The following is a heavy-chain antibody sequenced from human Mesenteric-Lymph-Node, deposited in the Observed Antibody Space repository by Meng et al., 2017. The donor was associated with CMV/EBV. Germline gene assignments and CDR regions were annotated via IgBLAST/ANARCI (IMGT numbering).Heavy chain of an antibody. CDR2: INPSGGST. CDR3: ARVREVGNYGMDV. CDR1: GYTFTSYY. D-gene: IGHD1-26*01. Sequence: ASVKVSCKASGYTFTSYYMHWVRQAPGQGLEWMGIINPSGGSTSYAQKLQGRVTMTTDTSTSTAYMELRSLRSDDTAVYYCARVREVGNYGMDVWGQGTTVTVSS. V-gene: IGHV1-46*01. J-gene: IGHJ6*02.